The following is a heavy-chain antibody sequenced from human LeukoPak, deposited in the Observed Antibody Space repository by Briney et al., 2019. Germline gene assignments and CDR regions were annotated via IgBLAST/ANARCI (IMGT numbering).Heavy chain of an antibody. CDR3: AKAGYCSGGSCYGFDY. D-gene: IGHD2-15*01. CDR1: GFTFSSYA. V-gene: IGHV3-23*01. Sequence: PGRSLRLSCAASGFTFSSYAMSWVRQAPGKGLEWVSVISGSGGIAYYADSVKGRFTISRDNSRNTLYLQMNSLRAEDTAVYYCAKAGYCSGGSCYGFDYWGQGTLLTVSS. J-gene: IGHJ4*02. CDR2: ISGSGGIA.